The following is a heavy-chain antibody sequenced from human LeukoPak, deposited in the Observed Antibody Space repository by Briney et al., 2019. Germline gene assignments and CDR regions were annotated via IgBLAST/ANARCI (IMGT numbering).Heavy chain of an antibody. CDR1: GGSISSSSYY. J-gene: IGHJ4*02. V-gene: IGHV4-39*01. CDR3: ASGVYYDFWSGYPTEPFDY. CDR2: IYYSGST. D-gene: IGHD3-3*01. Sequence: PSEALSLTCTVSGGSISSSSYYWGWIRQPPGKGLEWIGSIYYSGSTYYNPSLKSRVTISVDTSKNQFSLKLSSVTAADTAVYYCASGVYYDFWSGYPTEPFDYWGQGTLVTVSS.